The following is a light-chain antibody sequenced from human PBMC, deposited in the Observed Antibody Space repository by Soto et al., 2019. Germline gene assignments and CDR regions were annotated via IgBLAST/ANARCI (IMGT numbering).Light chain of an antibody. CDR2: GAS. CDR3: QQYGSSPLT. Sequence: ETVLTQAPGTLSLSPGERATRSCRASQSVSSSYLAWYQQKPGQAPRLLIYGASSRATGIPDRFSGSGSGTDFTLTISRLEPEDFAVYYCQQYGSSPLTFGQGTKVDIK. J-gene: IGKJ1*01. CDR1: QSVSSSY. V-gene: IGKV3-20*01.